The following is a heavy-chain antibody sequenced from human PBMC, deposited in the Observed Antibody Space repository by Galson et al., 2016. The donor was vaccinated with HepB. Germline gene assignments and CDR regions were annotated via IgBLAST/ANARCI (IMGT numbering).Heavy chain of an antibody. Sequence: SLRLSCAASGFSLSSYWMSWVRQAPGKGLEWVASIDQSERERDYVDSVKGRLTISRDNAKNALYLQMNSLRDEDTAVYHCVRKRYYYENKKGWFDLWGQGALVTVSS. CDR1: GFSLSSYW. D-gene: IGHD3-22*01. CDR2: IDQSERER. V-gene: IGHV3-7*03. CDR3: VRKRYYYENKKGWFDL. J-gene: IGHJ5*02.